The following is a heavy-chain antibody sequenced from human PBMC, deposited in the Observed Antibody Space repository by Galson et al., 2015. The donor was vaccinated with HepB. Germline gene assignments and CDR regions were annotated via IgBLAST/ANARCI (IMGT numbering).Heavy chain of an antibody. CDR3: AKDGSSISLGAFDI. Sequence: SVKVSCKASECTFSNYAISWVRQAPGQGLEWMGGITPIFGRANYAQKFQGRVTITADESTSTAYMELSSLRAEDTAVYYCAKDGSSISLGAFDIWGQGTMVTVSS. D-gene: IGHD6-13*01. CDR1: ECTFSNYA. CDR2: ITPIFGRA. J-gene: IGHJ3*02. V-gene: IGHV1-69*13.